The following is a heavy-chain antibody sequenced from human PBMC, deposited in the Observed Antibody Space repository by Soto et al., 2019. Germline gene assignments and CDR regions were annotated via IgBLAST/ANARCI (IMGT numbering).Heavy chain of an antibody. CDR3: AKSLVTAAGAGDGSLYYGMDV. D-gene: IGHD2-21*02. V-gene: IGHV3-30*18. Sequence: GGSLRLSCAASGFTFSSYGMHWVRQAPGKGLEWVAVISYDGSNKYYVDSVKGRFTISRDNSKNTLYLQMNSLRAEDTAVYYCAKSLVTAAGAGDGSLYYGMDVWGQGTTVTVSS. J-gene: IGHJ6*02. CDR1: GFTFSSYG. CDR2: ISYDGSNK.